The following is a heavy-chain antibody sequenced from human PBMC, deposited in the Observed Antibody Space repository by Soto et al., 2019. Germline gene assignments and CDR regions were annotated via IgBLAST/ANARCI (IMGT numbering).Heavy chain of an antibody. J-gene: IGHJ4*02. V-gene: IGHV3-23*01. CDR2: ITRDGTI. D-gene: IGHD3-22*01. CDR3: VKEPYEGAYGDY. Sequence: EVQLLESGGGLVQPGGSLRLSCAASGFIFNNYAMSWVRQAPGEGLECVSAITRDGTIFYTDSLSGRFTISRDNSKSTVYLQMNSLRAEDTAVYYCVKEPYEGAYGDYWGQGTLVTVSS. CDR1: GFIFNNYA.